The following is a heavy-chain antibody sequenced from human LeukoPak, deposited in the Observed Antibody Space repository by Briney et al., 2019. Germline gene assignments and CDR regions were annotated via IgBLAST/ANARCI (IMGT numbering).Heavy chain of an antibody. CDR1: GFTFSKHG. CDR3: ASALDRLGATIGS. CDR2: MWDDGSNK. V-gene: IGHV3-30*12. D-gene: IGHD7-27*01. J-gene: IGHJ4*02. Sequence: GRSLRLSCAASGFTFSKHGMHWVRQAPGKGPEWVAVMWDDGSNKYYARSVEGRFTISRDNSKDTLYLQMNSLRVEDTALYYCASALDRLGATIGSWGQGTMVTVYS.